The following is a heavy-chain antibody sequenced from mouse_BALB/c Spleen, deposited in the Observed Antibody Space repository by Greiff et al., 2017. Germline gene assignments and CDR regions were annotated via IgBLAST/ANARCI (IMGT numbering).Heavy chain of an antibody. CDR3: ARIYGSRDYWYFDV. CDR1: GFSLSTYGIG. CDR2: IWWNDNK. D-gene: IGHD1-1*01. J-gene: IGHJ1*01. Sequence: QVTLKVSGPGILQPSQTLSLTCSFSGFSLSTYGIGVGWIRQPSGKGLEWLAHIWWNDNKYYNTALKSRLTISKDTSNNQVFLKIASVDTADTATYYCARIYGSRDYWYFDVWGAGTTVTVSS. V-gene: IGHV8-11*01.